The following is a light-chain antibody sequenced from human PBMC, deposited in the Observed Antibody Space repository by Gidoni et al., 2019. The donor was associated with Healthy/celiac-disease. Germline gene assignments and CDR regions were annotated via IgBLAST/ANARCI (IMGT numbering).Light chain of an antibody. V-gene: IGKV3-15*01. J-gene: IGKJ1*01. CDR3: QQYNNWPPWT. CDR2: GAS. Sequence: EIVMTQSPATLSVSPGERATLSCRARQSVSSNLAWYQQNPGQAPRLLIYGASTRATGIPARFSGSGSGTGFTLTISSLQSEDFAVYYCQQYNNWPPWTFGQGTKVEIK. CDR1: QSVSSN.